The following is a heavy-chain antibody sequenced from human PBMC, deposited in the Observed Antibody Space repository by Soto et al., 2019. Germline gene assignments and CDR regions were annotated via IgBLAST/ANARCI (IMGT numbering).Heavy chain of an antibody. Sequence: QLQLQESGPGLVKPSETLSLTCTVSGGSISSSSYYWGWIRQPPGKGLEWIGSIYYSGSTYYNPSLKSRVTISVDTSKNQFSLKLSSVTAADTAVYYCARHVWEDSSSWFEYFQHWGQGTLVTVSS. CDR2: IYYSGST. V-gene: IGHV4-39*01. J-gene: IGHJ1*01. CDR1: GGSISSSSYY. CDR3: ARHVWEDSSSWFEYFQH. D-gene: IGHD6-13*01.